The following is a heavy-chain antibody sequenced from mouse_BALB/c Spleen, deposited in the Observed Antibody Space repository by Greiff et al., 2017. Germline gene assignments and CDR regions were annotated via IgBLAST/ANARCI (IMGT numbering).Heavy chain of an antibody. J-gene: IGHJ4*01. D-gene: IGHD1-1*01. CDR3: AGSRTTVVAYCYAMDY. CDR1: GFTFSSFG. CDR2: ISSGSSTI. V-gene: IGHV5-17*02. Sequence: EVQVVESGGGLVQPGGSRKLSCAASGFTFSSFGMHWVRQAPEKGLEWVAYISSGSSTIYYADTVKGRFTISRDNPKNTLFLQMTSLRSEDTAMYYCAGSRTTVVAYCYAMDYWGQGTSVTVSS.